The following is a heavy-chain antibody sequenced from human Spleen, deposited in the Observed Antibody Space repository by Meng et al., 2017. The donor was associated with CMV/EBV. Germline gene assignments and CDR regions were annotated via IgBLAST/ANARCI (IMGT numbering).Heavy chain of an antibody. CDR1: SWWGG. CDR3: AHGGGIYCSSTSCSGNWFDP. CDR2: INWKEDK. V-gene: IGHV2-5*01. D-gene: IGHD2-2*01. Sequence: SWWGGVGWIRKPPGKAREWLALINWKEDKRYSPSLKSRLTITKDTSKNQVVLTTTNMDPVNTATYDCAHGGGIYCSSTSCSGNWFDPWGQGTLVTVSS. J-gene: IGHJ5*02.